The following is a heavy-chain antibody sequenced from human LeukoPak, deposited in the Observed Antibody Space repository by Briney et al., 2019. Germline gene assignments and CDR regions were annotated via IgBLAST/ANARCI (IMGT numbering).Heavy chain of an antibody. CDR1: GGSISTYY. V-gene: IGHV4-59*08. Sequence: SETLSLTCTVSGGSISTYYWSWIRQPPGKGLEWIGYVYYSGSTNYNPSLMSRVTISVDTSKNQFSLKLSSVTAADTAVYYCARGGTYSSSWYYFDYWGQGTLVTVSS. CDR2: VYYSGST. CDR3: ARGGTYSSSWYYFDY. D-gene: IGHD6-13*01. J-gene: IGHJ4*02.